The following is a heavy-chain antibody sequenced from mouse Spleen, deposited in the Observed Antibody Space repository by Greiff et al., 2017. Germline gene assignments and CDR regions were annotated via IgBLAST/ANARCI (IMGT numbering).Heavy chain of an antibody. CDR1: GYTFTDYE. CDR3: TRFYYYDGPGYFDY. Sequence: QVQLQQSGAELVRPGASVTLSCKASGYTFTDYEMHWVKQTPVHGLEWIGAIDPETGGTAYNQKFKGKAILTADKSSSTAYMELRSLTSEDSAVYYCTRFYYYDGPGYFDYWGQGTTLTVSS. V-gene: IGHV1-15*01. CDR2: IDPETGGT. J-gene: IGHJ2*01. D-gene: IGHD1-1*01.